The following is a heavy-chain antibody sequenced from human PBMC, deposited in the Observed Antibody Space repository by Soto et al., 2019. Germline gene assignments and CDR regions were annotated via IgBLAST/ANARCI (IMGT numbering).Heavy chain of an antibody. CDR1: GFTFDIYA. Sequence: GGSLRLSCAASGFTFDIYAMHWVRQAPGKGLEWVSSISWNSGTRGYADSVKGRFTISRDRAKNSLSLQMNSLTIEDTAVYYCGKDLSPGGLEAWGQGTLVTVS. V-gene: IGHV3-9*01. CDR3: GKDLSPGGLEA. J-gene: IGHJ5*02. CDR2: ISWNSGTR. D-gene: IGHD3-16*01.